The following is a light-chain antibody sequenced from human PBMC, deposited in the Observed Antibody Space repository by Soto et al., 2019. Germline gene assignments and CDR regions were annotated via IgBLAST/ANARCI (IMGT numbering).Light chain of an antibody. V-gene: IGKV3-20*01. Sequence: KVLTQAPRSLSLSPGERATLSCKDSQSVSSSHLAWYQQKPGQAPRLLIYGASSRATGIPDRFSGSGSGTDFTLTISRLEPEDFAVYYCQQYGSSPWTFGQGTKVDNK. J-gene: IGKJ1*01. CDR3: QQYGSSPWT. CDR2: GAS. CDR1: QSVSSSH.